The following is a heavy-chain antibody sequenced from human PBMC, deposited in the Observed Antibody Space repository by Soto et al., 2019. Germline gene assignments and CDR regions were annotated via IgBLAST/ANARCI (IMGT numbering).Heavy chain of an antibody. V-gene: IGHV1-18*01. CDR3: ARDYSAVAVAGTPYGMDV. Sequence: ASVKVSCKASGYTFTSYGISWVRQAPGQGLEWMGWISGYYGNTNYAQKLQGRVTMTTDTSTSTAYMELRSLRSDDTAVYYCARDYSAVAVAGTPYGMDVWGQGTTVTVSS. J-gene: IGHJ6*02. CDR2: ISGYYGNT. CDR1: GYTFTSYG. D-gene: IGHD6-19*01.